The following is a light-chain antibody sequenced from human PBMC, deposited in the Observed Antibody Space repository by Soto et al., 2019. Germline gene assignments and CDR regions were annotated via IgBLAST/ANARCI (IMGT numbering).Light chain of an antibody. V-gene: IGKV1-5*03. Sequence: DIQMTQSPSTLSASVGDRISITCRASQSISRQLAWYQQKPGKATNLLIYQASNSETGVPSRFTGSGSGTEFTLTISSLQPDDLASYYCLQNQSYWTHGQGTKVEVK. J-gene: IGKJ1*01. CDR1: QSISRQ. CDR2: QAS. CDR3: LQNQSYWT.